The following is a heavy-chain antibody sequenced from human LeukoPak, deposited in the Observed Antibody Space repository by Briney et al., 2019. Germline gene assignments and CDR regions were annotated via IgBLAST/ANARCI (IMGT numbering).Heavy chain of an antibody. CDR2: ISYDGSNK. J-gene: IGHJ6*02. V-gene: IGHV3-30*18. CDR1: GFTFSSYG. Sequence: GGSLRLSCAASGFTFSSYGMHWVRQAPGXGLEWVAVISYDGSNKYYADSVKGRFTISRDNSKNTLYLQMNSLRAEDTAVYYCAKRHFYGMDVWGQGTTVTVSS. CDR3: AKRHFYGMDV.